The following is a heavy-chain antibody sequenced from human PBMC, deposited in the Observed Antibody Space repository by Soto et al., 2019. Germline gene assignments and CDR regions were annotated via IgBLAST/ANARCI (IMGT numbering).Heavy chain of an antibody. CDR3: TTDPTLLWFGEYHYAMHV. Sequence: GGSLRLSCAASGFTFSNAWMSWARQAPGKGLEWVGRIKSKTDGGTTDYAAPVKGRFTISRDDSKNTLYLQMNSLKTEDTAVYYCTTDPTLLWFGEYHYAMHVWGQATTVTVSS. D-gene: IGHD3-10*01. V-gene: IGHV3-15*01. CDR1: GFTFSNAW. CDR2: IKSKTDGGTT. J-gene: IGHJ6*02.